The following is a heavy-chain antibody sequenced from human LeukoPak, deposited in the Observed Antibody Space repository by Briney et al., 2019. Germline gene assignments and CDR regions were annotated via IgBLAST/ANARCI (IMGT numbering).Heavy chain of an antibody. V-gene: IGHV4-30-4*01. D-gene: IGHD3-10*01. CDR3: ARGALLWFGELDH. Sequence: SETLSLTCTVSGGSISSGDYYWSWIRQPPGKGLEWIGYIYYSGSTYYNPSLKSRVTISVDTSKNQFSLKLSSATAADTAVYYCARGALLWFGELDHWGQGTLVTVSS. CDR2: IYYSGST. J-gene: IGHJ4*02. CDR1: GGSISSGDYY.